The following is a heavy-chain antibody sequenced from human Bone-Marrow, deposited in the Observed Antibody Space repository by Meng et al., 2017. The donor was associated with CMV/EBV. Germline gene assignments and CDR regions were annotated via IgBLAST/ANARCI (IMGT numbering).Heavy chain of an antibody. V-gene: IGHV3-7*01. CDR1: GLTFSSYW. Sequence: GGSLRLSCEVSGLTFSSYWMAWARQVPGKELKWVANISPDGSVTYYVDSVTGRFTISRDNTKASFYLQMTSLRAKDTAVYYCLTETSLKGFDYWGQGSLVTVSS. CDR2: ISPDGSVT. J-gene: IGHJ4*02. D-gene: IGHD1-14*01. CDR3: LTETSLKGFDY.